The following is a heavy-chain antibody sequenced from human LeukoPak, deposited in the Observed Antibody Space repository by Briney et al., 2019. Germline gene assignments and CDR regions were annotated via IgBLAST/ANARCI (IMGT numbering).Heavy chain of an antibody. Sequence: SETPSLTCTVSGGSIGAYYWSWIRQPPEKGLEWIGYVTYSGTTNYNPSLKSRVAISVDTSKNQFSLKLNSVTAADTAVYYCARELAAAGFDCWGQGNLVTVSS. CDR1: GGSIGAYY. CDR2: VTYSGTT. J-gene: IGHJ4*02. D-gene: IGHD6-13*01. V-gene: IGHV4-59*01. CDR3: ARELAAAGFDC.